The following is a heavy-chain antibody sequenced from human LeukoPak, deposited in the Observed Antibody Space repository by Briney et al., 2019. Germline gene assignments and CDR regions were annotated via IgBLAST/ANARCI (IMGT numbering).Heavy chain of an antibody. CDR3: ARHGDSSGSLDY. V-gene: IGHV4-59*08. CDR1: GGSMSSYY. J-gene: IGHJ4*02. Sequence: PSETLSLTCTVSGGSMSSYYWSWIRQPPGKGLEWIGYIYYSGSTNYNPSLKSRVTISVDTSKNQFSLKLSSVTAADTAVYYCARHGDSSGSLDYWGQGTLVTVSS. CDR2: IYYSGST. D-gene: IGHD6-19*01.